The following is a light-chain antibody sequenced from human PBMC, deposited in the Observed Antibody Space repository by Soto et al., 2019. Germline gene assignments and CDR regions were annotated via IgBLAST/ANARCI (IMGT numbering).Light chain of an antibody. V-gene: IGKV1-39*01. CDR3: QHSYSSPPWT. CDR2: RAS. CDR1: QTISTF. Sequence: DIQMTQSPASLSASVGDRVTSSCRASQTISTFLNWYQQKPGTAPRLLIYRASSVQSGVPPRFSGSGSGRDFTLTISSLRPEDIATYFCQHSYSSPPWTFGQGTKVDIK. J-gene: IGKJ1*01.